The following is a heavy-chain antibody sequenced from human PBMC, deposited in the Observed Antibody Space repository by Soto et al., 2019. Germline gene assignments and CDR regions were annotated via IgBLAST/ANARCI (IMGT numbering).Heavy chain of an antibody. V-gene: IGHV3-48*03. D-gene: IGHD3-16*01. Sequence: GGSLRLSCAASGFTFSSYEMNWVRQAPGRGLEWVSYISSSGSTIYYADSVKGRFTISRDNAKNSLYLQMNSLRAEDTAVYYCARDNLGQGGMDVWGQGTTVTVSS. CDR2: ISSSGSTI. CDR3: ARDNLGQGGMDV. CDR1: GFTFSSYE. J-gene: IGHJ6*02.